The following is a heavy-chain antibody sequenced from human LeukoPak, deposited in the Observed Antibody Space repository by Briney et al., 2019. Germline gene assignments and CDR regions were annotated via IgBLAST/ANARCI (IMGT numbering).Heavy chain of an antibody. V-gene: IGHV3-74*01. CDR1: GFTFSNSW. Sequence: GGSLRLSCAASGFTFSNSWMYWVRQAPEKGLVWVSRINSDGRTIEYADSVKGRFTISRDNAKNTLYLQMNSLRAEDTAVYYCARAHYDFWSGYSMGDYYYGMDVWGQGTTVTVSS. CDR2: INSDGRTI. D-gene: IGHD3-3*01. J-gene: IGHJ6*02. CDR3: ARAHYDFWSGYSMGDYYYGMDV.